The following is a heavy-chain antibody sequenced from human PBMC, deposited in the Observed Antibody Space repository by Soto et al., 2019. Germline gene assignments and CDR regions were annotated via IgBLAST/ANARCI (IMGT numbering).Heavy chain of an antibody. Sequence: ASETLSLTCAVYGGSFSGYYWSWIRQPPGKGLEWIGEINHSGSTNYNPSLKSRVTISVDTSKNQFSLKLSSVTAADTAVYYCASTGIAVAGTDPRWFDPWGQGTLVTVSS. V-gene: IGHV4-34*01. CDR1: GGSFSGYY. CDR2: INHSGST. CDR3: ASTGIAVAGTDPRWFDP. D-gene: IGHD6-19*01. J-gene: IGHJ5*02.